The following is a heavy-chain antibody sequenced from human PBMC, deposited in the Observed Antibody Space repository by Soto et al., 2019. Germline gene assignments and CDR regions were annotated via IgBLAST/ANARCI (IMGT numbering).Heavy chain of an antibody. CDR2: IKSKTDGGTT. D-gene: IGHD2-15*01. J-gene: IGHJ4*02. V-gene: IGHV3-15*01. Sequence: PGGSLRLSCAASGFTFSNAWMSWVRQDPGKGLEWVGRIKSKTDGGTTDYAAPVKGRFTISRDDSKNTLYLQMNSLKTEDTAAYYCTTELVVAATPLNYWGQGTLVTVSS. CDR3: TTELVVAATPLNY. CDR1: GFTFSNAW.